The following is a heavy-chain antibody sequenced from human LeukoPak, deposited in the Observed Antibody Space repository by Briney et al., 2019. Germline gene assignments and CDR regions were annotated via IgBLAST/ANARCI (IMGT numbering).Heavy chain of an antibody. CDR3: ARDPNGDYIGAFDM. D-gene: IGHD4-17*01. J-gene: IGHJ3*02. CDR1: GYSDSRSY. CDR2: RGSGVNT. V-gene: IGHV3-53*01. Sequence: GVSLRLSYAASGYSDSRSYMVGLRRARGKAGEGAAIRGSGVNTYYADSVKGRFTISRDNSKYTLFLQMNSLRAEDTAVYYCARDPNGDYIGAFDMWGPGTMVTVSS.